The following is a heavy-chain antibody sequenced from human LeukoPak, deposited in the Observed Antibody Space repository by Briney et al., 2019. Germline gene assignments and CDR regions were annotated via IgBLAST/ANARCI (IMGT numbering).Heavy chain of an antibody. CDR2: ITGGHYAT. J-gene: IGHJ5*02. CDR3: TKDPNGDYIGAFDP. Sequence: GGSLRLSCAASGFSFSSFAMTWVRQAPGKGLEWVSSITGGHYATYNADSVKGRFTISRDNAKNTLYLQMNSLRADDTAIYYCTKDPNGDYIGAFDPWGQGTLVTVSS. CDR1: GFSFSSFA. D-gene: IGHD4-17*01. V-gene: IGHV3-23*01.